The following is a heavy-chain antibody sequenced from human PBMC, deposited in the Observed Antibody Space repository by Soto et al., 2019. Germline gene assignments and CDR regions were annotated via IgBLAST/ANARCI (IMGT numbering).Heavy chain of an antibody. Sequence: GASVKVSCKASGYTFTSYDINWVRQATGQGLEWMGWMNPNSGNTGYAQKFQGRVTMTRNTSISTAYMELSSLRSEDTAVYYCARGRRKHGSGSYYFDYWGQGTLVTVSS. J-gene: IGHJ4*02. CDR1: GYTFTSYD. V-gene: IGHV1-8*01. D-gene: IGHD3-10*01. CDR2: MNPNSGNT. CDR3: ARGRRKHGSGSYYFDY.